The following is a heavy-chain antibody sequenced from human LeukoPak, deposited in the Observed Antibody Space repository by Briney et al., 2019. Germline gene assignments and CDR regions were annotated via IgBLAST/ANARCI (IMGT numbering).Heavy chain of an antibody. CDR2: IYYSGST. J-gene: IGHJ4*02. Sequence: PSETLSLTCTVSGGSISSYYWGWIRQPPGKGLEWIGSIYYSGSTYYNPSLKSRVTISVDTSKNQFSLKLSSVTAADTAVYYCARDLWDYDYVWGSYRYTEYYFDYWGQGTLVTVSS. D-gene: IGHD3-16*02. CDR1: GGSISSYY. V-gene: IGHV4-39*07. CDR3: ARDLWDYDYVWGSYRYTEYYFDY.